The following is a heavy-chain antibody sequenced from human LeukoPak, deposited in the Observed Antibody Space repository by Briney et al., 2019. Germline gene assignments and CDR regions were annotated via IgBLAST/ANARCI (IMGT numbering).Heavy chain of an antibody. CDR2: INHSGST. CDR3: ARERSPPNYDRDAFDI. V-gene: IGHV4-34*01. Sequence: KPSETLSLTCAVYGGSFSGYYWSWIRQPPGKGLEWIGEINHSGSTNYNPSLKSRVTISVDTSKNQFSLKLSSVTAADTAVYYCARERSPPNYDRDAFDIWGQGTMVTVSS. CDR1: GGSFSGYY. D-gene: IGHD3-9*01. J-gene: IGHJ3*02.